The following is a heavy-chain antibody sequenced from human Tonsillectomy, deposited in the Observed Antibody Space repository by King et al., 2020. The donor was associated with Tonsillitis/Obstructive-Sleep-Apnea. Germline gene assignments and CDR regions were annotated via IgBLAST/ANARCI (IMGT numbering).Heavy chain of an antibody. J-gene: IGHJ4*02. CDR1: GYSFTHYW. Sequence: VQLVESGAEVKKPGESLKISCKGSGYSFTHYWIGWVRQMPGKGLEWMCIIYPGASDTRYSPSFQGQVTISAAKSTSTAYLQCSSLKASDTALYYCATYKASKFDYWGQGTLVTVSS. CDR2: IYPGASDT. V-gene: IGHV5-51*01. D-gene: IGHD1-14*01. CDR3: ATYKASKFDY.